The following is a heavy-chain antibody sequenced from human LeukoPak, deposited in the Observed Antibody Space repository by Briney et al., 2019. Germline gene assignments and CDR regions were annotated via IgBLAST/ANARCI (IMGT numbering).Heavy chain of an antibody. J-gene: IGHJ4*02. V-gene: IGHV4-59*02. D-gene: IGHD5-24*01. CDR2: IYSSGST. CDR1: GGSVISYF. Sequence: SETLSLTCPVSGGSVISYFWSWIRQPPGKGLEWIGYIYSSGSTLYNPSLKSRLTISVDTSKKQVSLKLSSVTAADTAVYYCARHPRDGQSGGFDSWGQGTLVIVSS. CDR3: ARHPRDGQSGGFDS.